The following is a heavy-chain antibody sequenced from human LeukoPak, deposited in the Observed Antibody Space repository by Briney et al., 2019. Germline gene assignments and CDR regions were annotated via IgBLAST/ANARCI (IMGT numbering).Heavy chain of an antibody. CDR3: ARAVVECCSGGSWDYYYYMDV. D-gene: IGHD2-15*01. CDR2: ISSSSSTI. J-gene: IGHJ6*03. Sequence: GGSLRLSCAASGFTFSSYSMNWVRQAPGKGLEGVSYISSSSSTIYYADSVKGRFTISRDNAKNSMYLQMNSMRAEDTAVYYCARAVVECCSGGSWDYYYYMDVWGKGTTVTVSS. V-gene: IGHV3-48*01. CDR1: GFTFSSYS.